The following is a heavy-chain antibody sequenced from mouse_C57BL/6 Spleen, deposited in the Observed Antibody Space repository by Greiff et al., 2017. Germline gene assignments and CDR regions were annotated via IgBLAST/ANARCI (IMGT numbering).Heavy chain of an antibody. CDR2: IYPGSGST. Sequence: QVQLQQPGAELVKPGASVKMSCTASGYTFTSYWITWVKQRPGQGLEWIGDIYPGSGSTNYNEKFQSKATLTVDTSSSTAYMQLSSLTSEDSAVYYCARRPPITTVDYWGQGTTLTVSS. CDR3: ARRPPITTVDY. CDR1: GYTFTSYW. V-gene: IGHV1-55*01. J-gene: IGHJ2*01. D-gene: IGHD1-1*01.